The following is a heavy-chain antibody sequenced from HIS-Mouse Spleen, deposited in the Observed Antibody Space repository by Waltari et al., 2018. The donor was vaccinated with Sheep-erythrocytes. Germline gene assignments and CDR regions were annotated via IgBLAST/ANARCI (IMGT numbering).Heavy chain of an antibody. D-gene: IGHD2-8*01. CDR2: ISYDGSNK. CDR1: GFTFSSYG. J-gene: IGHJ3*02. CDR3: AKGDAMVYDAFDI. V-gene: IGHV3-30*18. Sequence: QVQLVESGGGVVQPGRSLRLSCAASGFTFSSYGMHWVRQAPGKGLEWVAVISYDGSNKYYADSVKGRFTISRDNSKNTLYRQMNSLRAEDTAVYYCAKGDAMVYDAFDIWGQGTMVTVSS.